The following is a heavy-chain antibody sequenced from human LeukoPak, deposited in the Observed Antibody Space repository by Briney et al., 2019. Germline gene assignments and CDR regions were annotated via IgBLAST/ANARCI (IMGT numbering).Heavy chain of an antibody. CDR3: ARSNGYNLHFDY. CDR2: ISPSGGST. Sequence: ASVKVSCKAFGYTFTSNYMHWVRQAPGQGPEWMGVISPSGGSTTYAQKFQGRVTLTRDMSTSTVYMEVSSLRSEDTAVYYCARSNGYNLHFDYWGQGTLVTVSS. D-gene: IGHD5-24*01. V-gene: IGHV1-46*01. CDR1: GYTFTSNY. J-gene: IGHJ4*02.